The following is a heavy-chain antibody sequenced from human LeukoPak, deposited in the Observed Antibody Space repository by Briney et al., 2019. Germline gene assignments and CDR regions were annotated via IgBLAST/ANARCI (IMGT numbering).Heavy chain of an antibody. CDR3: ARDVGWWVVPAASGRRWESEFYGMDV. CDR2: MQYDGSVE. D-gene: IGHD2-2*01. J-gene: IGHJ6*02. CDR1: GFSFNNYG. Sequence: PGGSLRLSCVASGFSFNNYGTHWVRQAPGKGLEWVTFMQYDGSVEFYADSVKGRFTISRDNSKNTVYLQMTSLRTEDTAVYYCARDVGWWVVPAASGRRWESEFYGMDVWGQGTTVTVSS. V-gene: IGHV3-30*02.